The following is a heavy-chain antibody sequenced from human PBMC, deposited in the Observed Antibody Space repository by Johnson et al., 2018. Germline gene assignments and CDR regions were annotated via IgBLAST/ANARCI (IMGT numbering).Heavy chain of an antibody. D-gene: IGHD6-13*01. J-gene: IGHJ3*02. CDR1: GFTFSSYG. Sequence: QVQLVQSGGGVVQPGRSLRLSCAASGFTFSSYGMHWVRQAPGKGLEWVAVISYDGSNKYYADSVKGRFPISRDNSKNTLPLQMNNLGAEDTAVYYCAKDGGSSWYDAFDIWGQGTMVTVSS. V-gene: IGHV3-30*18. CDR3: AKDGGSSWYDAFDI. CDR2: ISYDGSNK.